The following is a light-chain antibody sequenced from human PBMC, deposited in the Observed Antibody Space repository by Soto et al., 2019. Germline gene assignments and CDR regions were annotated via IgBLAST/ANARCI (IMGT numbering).Light chain of an antibody. Sequence: EIVMTQSPATLSVSPGERATLSCRASQSVSSNLAWYQQKPGQAPRLLIYGASSRATGISDRFSGSGSGTDFTLTISRLEPEDFAVYYCQQYANSPRMYTFGQGTKVEIK. J-gene: IGKJ2*01. V-gene: IGKV3-20*01. CDR1: QSVSSN. CDR2: GAS. CDR3: QQYANSPRMYT.